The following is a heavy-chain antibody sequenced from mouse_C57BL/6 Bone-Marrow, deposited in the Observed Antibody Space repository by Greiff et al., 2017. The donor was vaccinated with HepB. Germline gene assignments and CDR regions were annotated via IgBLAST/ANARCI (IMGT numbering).Heavy chain of an antibody. CDR1: GFTFSDYY. V-gene: IGHV5-16*01. D-gene: IGHD3-3*01. CDR2: INYDGSST. CDR3: ARGGLAYFDY. J-gene: IGHJ2*01. Sequence: EVKLVESAGGLVQPGSSMKLSCTASGFTFSDYYMAWVRQVPEKGLEWVANINYDGSSTYYLDSLKSRFIISRDNAKNILYLQMSSLKSEDTATYYCARGGLAYFDYWGQGTTLTVSS.